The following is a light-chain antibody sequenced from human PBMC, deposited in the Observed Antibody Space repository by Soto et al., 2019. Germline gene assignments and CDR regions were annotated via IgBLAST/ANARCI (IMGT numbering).Light chain of an antibody. CDR1: QRVSGGF. J-gene: IGKJ1*01. Sequence: EIGLTQSPATPSLSPGEKATLYCGASQRVSGGFLAWYQEKPGQAPRLLIYDASIRATGIPARFSGSWSGTDFTLTINGLEPEDSAVYYCQQRGNWPPTWTFGQGTKVDIK. CDR3: QQRGNWPPTWT. CDR2: DAS. V-gene: IGKV3D-20*02.